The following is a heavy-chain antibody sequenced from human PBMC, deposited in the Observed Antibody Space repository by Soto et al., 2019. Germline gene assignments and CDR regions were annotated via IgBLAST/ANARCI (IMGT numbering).Heavy chain of an antibody. D-gene: IGHD3-10*01. CDR3: ARPRPGSYLDY. J-gene: IGHJ4*02. Sequence: GGSLRLSCVVSGITFRNFWMSWVRQVPGKGLEWVASIKEDGSEKYYVDSVKGRFTISRDNAKNSVYLQMNSLRDEDAAVFYCARPRPGSYLDYWGQGTRVTVSS. CDR1: GITFRNFW. CDR2: IKEDGSEK. V-gene: IGHV3-7*05.